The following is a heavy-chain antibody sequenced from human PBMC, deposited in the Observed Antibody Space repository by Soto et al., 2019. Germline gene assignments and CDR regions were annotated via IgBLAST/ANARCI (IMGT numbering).Heavy chain of an antibody. V-gene: IGHV4-31*03. CDR1: GGSISSGGYY. J-gene: IGHJ4*02. CDR3: ARLDISGYYSGNYFDS. D-gene: IGHD3-22*01. CDR2: IYYSGST. Sequence: SETLSLTCTVSGGSISSGGYYWSWIRQHPGKGLEWIGYIYYSGSTYYNPSLKSRVTISVDTSKNQFSLKLSSVTAADTAVYYCARLDISGYYSGNYFDSLGQGTLVTVSS.